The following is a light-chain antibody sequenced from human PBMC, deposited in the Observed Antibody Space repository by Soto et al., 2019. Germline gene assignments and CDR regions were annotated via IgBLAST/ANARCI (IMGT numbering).Light chain of an antibody. CDR2: GAS. CDR3: QQYNNWPSWT. Sequence: EIVMTQSPATLSVSPGERATLSCRASQSVSINLAWYQQKPGQAPRVLIYGASTRATGIPARFSGSGSGIEFTLTISSLQSEDFAVYYCQQYNNWPSWTFGQGTQVEI. J-gene: IGKJ1*01. CDR1: QSVSIN. V-gene: IGKV3-15*01.